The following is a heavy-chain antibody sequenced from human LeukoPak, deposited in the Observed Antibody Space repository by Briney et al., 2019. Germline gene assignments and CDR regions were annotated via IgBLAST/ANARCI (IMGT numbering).Heavy chain of an antibody. D-gene: IGHD1-1*01. V-gene: IGHV3-30-3*01. CDR1: GFTFSSYA. CDR3: ARDQGDAGSRIKRDGHYMDV. Sequence: PGGSLRLSCAASGFTFSSYAMHWVRQAPGKGLEWVAVISYRGGNYQYYVDSVKGRFTVSRDNSKNTVDLQMNSLRGEDTAVYYCARDQGDAGSRIKRDGHYMDVWGKGTTVTV. CDR2: ISYRGGNYQ. J-gene: IGHJ6*03.